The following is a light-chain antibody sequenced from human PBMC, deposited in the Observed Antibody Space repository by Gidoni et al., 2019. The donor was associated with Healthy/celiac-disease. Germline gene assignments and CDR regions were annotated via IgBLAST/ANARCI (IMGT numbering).Light chain of an antibody. Sequence: QSVLTQPPSVSAAPGQKVTISCSGRSSNSGNHYVSWYQQLPGTAPKLLIYDNNKRPSVIPDRFSGSKSGTSATLGITGLQTGDEADYYCGTWDSSLSAGRVFGGGTKLTVL. J-gene: IGLJ2*01. CDR3: GTWDSSLSAGRV. CDR1: SSNSGNHY. CDR2: DNN. V-gene: IGLV1-51*01.